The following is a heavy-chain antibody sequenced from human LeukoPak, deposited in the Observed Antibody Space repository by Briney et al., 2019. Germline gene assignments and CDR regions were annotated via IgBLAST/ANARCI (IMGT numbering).Heavy chain of an antibody. CDR2: IYYSGST. CDR1: GGSISSYY. J-gene: IGHJ4*02. V-gene: IGHV4-59*01. CDR3: ARVKAAAPDY. D-gene: IGHD6-13*01. Sequence: TSETLSLTCTVSGGSISSYYWSWIRQPPGKGLEWIGYIYYSGSTNYNPSLKSRVTISVDTSKNQFSLKLSSVTAADTAVYYCARVKAAAPDYWGQGTLVTVAS.